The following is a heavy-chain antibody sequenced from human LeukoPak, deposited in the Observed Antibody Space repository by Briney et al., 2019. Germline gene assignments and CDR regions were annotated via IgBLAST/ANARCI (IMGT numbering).Heavy chain of an antibody. J-gene: IGHJ4*02. D-gene: IGHD1-26*01. CDR2: ISSTGSTI. CDR3: ARVRVGATFVFDY. CDR1: KFTFSDYY. V-gene: IGHV3-11*04. Sequence: GGSLRLSCAASKFTFSDYYMSWIRQAPGKGLEWVSHISSTGSTIYYADSVKGRFTISRDNAKNSLYLQINSLRAEDTAVYYCARVRVGATFVFDYWGQGTLVTVSS.